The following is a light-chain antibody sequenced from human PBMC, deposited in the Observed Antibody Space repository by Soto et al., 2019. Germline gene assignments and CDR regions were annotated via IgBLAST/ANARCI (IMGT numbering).Light chain of an antibody. CDR2: EGS. V-gene: IGLV2-23*01. CDR3: CSNSGSSTDV. CDR1: SSDVVSYNL. Sequence: QSALTQPASVSGSPGQSITISCTGTSSDVVSYNLVSWYQQHPGKAPKLMIYEGSKRPSGVSNRFSGSKSGNTASLTISGLQAEDEADYYCCSNSGSSTDVFGTGTKLTVL. J-gene: IGLJ1*01.